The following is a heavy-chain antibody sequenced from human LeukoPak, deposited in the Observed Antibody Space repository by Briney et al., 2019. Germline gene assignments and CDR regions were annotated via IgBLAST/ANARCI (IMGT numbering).Heavy chain of an antibody. CDR3: ATEGGSYGNWFDP. J-gene: IGHJ5*02. D-gene: IGHD1-26*01. CDR2: IYYSGST. CDR1: GGSISSGDYY. Sequence: SETLSLTCTVSGGSISSGDYYWSWIRQPPGKGLEWIGYIYYSGSTYYNPSLKSRVTISVDTSKNQFSLKLSSVTAADTAVYYCATEGGSYGNWFDPWGQGTLVTVSS. V-gene: IGHV4-30-4*01.